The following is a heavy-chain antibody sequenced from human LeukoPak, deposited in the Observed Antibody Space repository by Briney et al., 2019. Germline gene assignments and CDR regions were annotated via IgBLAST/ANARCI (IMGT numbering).Heavy chain of an antibody. J-gene: IGHJ4*02. CDR3: ARGDLPGPYYAFWSGILRQTDKLHAIPYFFDY. CDR2: IIPILGIT. CDR1: GGTFSNYT. Sequence: ASVKVSCKASGGTFSNYTISWVRQAPGQGLEWMGRIIPILGITNYAQKFQGRVTITADKSTSTAYMELSSLRSDDTAVYYCARGDLPGPYYAFWSGILRQTDKLHAIPYFFDYWGRGTLVTVSS. D-gene: IGHD3-3*01. V-gene: IGHV1-69*02.